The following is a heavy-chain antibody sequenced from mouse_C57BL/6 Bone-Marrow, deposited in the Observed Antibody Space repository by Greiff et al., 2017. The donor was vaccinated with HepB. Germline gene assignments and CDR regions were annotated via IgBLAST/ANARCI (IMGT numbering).Heavy chain of an antibody. D-gene: IGHD2-4*01. CDR1: GFNIKDDY. Sequence: EVQLQQSGAELVRPGASVKLSCTASGFNIKDDYMHWVKQRPEQGLEWIGWIDPENGDTEYASKFQGKATITADTSSNTAYLQLSSLTSEDTAVYYCTSGDYDENYYAMDYWGQGTSVTVSS. CDR3: TSGDYDENYYAMDY. CDR2: IDPENGDT. J-gene: IGHJ4*01. V-gene: IGHV14-4*01.